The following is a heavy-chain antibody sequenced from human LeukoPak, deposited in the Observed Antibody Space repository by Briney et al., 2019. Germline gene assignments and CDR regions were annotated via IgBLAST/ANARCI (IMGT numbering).Heavy chain of an antibody. CDR2: IYSSGST. D-gene: IGHD4-17*01. CDR3: ARGDYGEYPGNY. Sequence: PSETLSLTCTVAGGTLSNYYWSCIRQPPGKGLEWIGYIYSSGSTNYNNPSLKSRVTISLDTSKNQFSLKLTSLTSADTAVYYCARGDYGEYPGNYWGQGALVTVSS. V-gene: IGHV4-59*01. CDR1: GGTLSNYY. J-gene: IGHJ4*02.